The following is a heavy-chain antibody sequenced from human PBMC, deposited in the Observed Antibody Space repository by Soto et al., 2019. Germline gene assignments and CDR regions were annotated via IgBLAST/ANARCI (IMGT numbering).Heavy chain of an antibody. J-gene: IGHJ6*03. CDR2: IYYSGST. Sequence: PSETLSLTCTVSGGSISGYYWSWIRQPPGKGLEWIGYIYYSGSTNYNPSLKSRVTISVDTSKNQFSLKLSSVTAADTAVYYCARVAEPYCSSTSCFNYYYYYYMDVWGKGTTVTVSS. CDR3: ARVAEPYCSSTSCFNYYYYYYMDV. D-gene: IGHD2-2*01. V-gene: IGHV4-59*01. CDR1: GGSISGYY.